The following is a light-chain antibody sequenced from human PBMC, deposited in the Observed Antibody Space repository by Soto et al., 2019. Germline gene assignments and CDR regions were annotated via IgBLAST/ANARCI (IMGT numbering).Light chain of an antibody. Sequence: QSALTQPPSASGSPGQSVTISCTGTSDVIGTYNYVSWFQQHSGNAPKLIIYEVDKRPSGVPNRFSGSKSGNTASLTISGLQAEDEADYYCSSFVHKNNVLFGGGTKLTVL. CDR2: EVD. V-gene: IGLV2-8*01. CDR1: SDVIGTYNY. CDR3: SSFVHKNNVL. J-gene: IGLJ2*01.